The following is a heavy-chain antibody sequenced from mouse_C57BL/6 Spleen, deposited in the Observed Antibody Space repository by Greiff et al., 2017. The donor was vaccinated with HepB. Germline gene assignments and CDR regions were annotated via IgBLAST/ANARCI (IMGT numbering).Heavy chain of an antibody. CDR2: INPSSGYT. J-gene: IGHJ2*01. CDR3: ARSEDGYFDY. Sequence: VMLVESGAELARPGASVKMSCKASGYTFTSYTMHWVKQRPGQGLEWIGYINPSSGYTKYNQKFKDKATLTADKSSSTAYMQLSSLTSEDSAVYYCARSEDGYFDYWGQGTTLTVSS. D-gene: IGHD2-3*01. V-gene: IGHV1-4*01. CDR1: GYTFTSYT.